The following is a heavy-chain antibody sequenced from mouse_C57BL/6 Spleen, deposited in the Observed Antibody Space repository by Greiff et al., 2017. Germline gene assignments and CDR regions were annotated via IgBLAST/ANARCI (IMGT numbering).Heavy chain of an antibody. V-gene: IGHV5-12*01. CDR3: ARRDDYDDYAMDY. Sequence: DVMLVESGGGLVQPGGSLKLSCAASGFTFSDYYMYWVRQTPEKRLEWVAYISNGGGSTYYPDTVKGRFTISRDNAKNTLYLQMSRLKSEDTAMYYCARRDDYDDYAMDYWGQGTSVTVSS. CDR2: ISNGGGST. D-gene: IGHD2-4*01. J-gene: IGHJ4*01. CDR1: GFTFSDYY.